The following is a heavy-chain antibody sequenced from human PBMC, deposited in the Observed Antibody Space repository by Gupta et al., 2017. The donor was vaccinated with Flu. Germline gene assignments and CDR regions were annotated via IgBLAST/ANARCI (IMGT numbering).Heavy chain of an antibody. CDR2: ISASGGRT. D-gene: IGHD1-26*01. J-gene: IGHJ6*02. CDR3: AKNRVAGAISYYYGLDV. Sequence: GRQVPGKGLEWVAAISASGGRTYYADSVKGRFTISRDTSKSTLYLQMNSLRADDTAVYYCAKNRVAGAISYYYGLDVWGQGTTVTVSS. V-gene: IGHV3-23*01.